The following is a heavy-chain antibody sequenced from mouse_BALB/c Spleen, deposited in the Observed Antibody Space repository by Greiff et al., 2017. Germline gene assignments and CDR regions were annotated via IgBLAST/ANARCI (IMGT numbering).Heavy chain of an antibody. CDR3: ARQARATFAY. J-gene: IGHJ3*01. V-gene: IGHV5-12-1*01. CDR1: GFAFSSYD. CDR2: ISSGGGST. Sequence: EVNVVESGGGLVKPGGSLKLSCAASGFAFSSYDMSWVRQTPEKRLEWVAYISSGGGSTYYPDTVKGRFTISRDNAKNTLYLQMSSLKSEDTAMYYCARQARATFAYWGQGTLVTVSA. D-gene: IGHD3-1*01.